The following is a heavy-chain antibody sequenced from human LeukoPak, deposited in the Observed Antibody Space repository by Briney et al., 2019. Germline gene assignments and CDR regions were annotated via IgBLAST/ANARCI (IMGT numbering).Heavy chain of an antibody. J-gene: IGHJ3*02. D-gene: IGHD6-6*01. CDR1: GYSFTSYW. V-gene: IGHV5-51*01. Sequence: GESLKISCKGSGYSFTSYWIGWARQMPGKGLEWMGIIYPGDSDTRYSPSFQGQVTISADKSISTAYLRWSSLKASDTAMYYCARVEYSSSSGAAFDIWGQGTMVTVSS. CDR2: IYPGDSDT. CDR3: ARVEYSSSSGAAFDI.